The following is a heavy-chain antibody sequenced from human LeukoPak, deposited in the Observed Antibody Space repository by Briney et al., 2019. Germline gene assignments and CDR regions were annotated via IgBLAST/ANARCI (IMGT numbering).Heavy chain of an antibody. Sequence: SETLSLTCAVSDDSFSSHYWTWIRQPPGKGLEWIGYISYIGSTNYNPSLKSRVTISIDTSKTQFSLKLSSVTAADTAVYYCARDLVTVTKGFDIWGQGTMVSVSS. CDR1: DDSFSSHY. CDR2: ISYIGST. V-gene: IGHV4-59*11. CDR3: ARDLVTVTKGFDI. J-gene: IGHJ3*02. D-gene: IGHD4-17*01.